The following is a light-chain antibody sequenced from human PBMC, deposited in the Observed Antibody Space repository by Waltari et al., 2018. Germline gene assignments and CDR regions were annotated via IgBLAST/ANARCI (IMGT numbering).Light chain of an antibody. CDR3: SSYTTSHTAYWV. CDR2: DVT. J-gene: IGLJ3*02. V-gene: IGLV2-14*03. CDR1: NSDIGGYKY. Sequence: QSALTQPASVSGSPGQSITISCSGTNSDIGGYKYVPWYQQHPGKAPKLIIYDVTNRPSGISHLFSGSKSGITASLTISGLQAEDEGDYYCSSYTTSHTAYWVFGGGTRLTVL.